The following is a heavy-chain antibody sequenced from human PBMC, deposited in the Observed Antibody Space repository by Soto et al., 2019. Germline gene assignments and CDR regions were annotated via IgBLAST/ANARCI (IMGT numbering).Heavy chain of an antibody. CDR2: IRSKANNHAT. J-gene: IGHJ6*03. Sequence: GGSLRLSCAASGFTFSASAIHWVRQASGKGPEWIGRIRSKANNHATAYTAAVKGRFTISRDDSENLAYLQMNSLKTEDTAVYYCARHLHCTITGCKEDDNFYYMDVWGRGTTVTVSS. D-gene: IGHD2-2*01. CDR1: GFTFSASA. V-gene: IGHV3-73*01. CDR3: ARHLHCTITGCKEDDNFYYMDV.